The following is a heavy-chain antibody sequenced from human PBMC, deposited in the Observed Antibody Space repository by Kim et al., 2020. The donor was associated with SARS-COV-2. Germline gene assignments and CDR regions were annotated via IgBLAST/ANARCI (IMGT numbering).Heavy chain of an antibody. D-gene: IGHD3-10*01. CDR3: AREEGWRFTEHYFDY. V-gene: IGHV3-30*04. Sequence: GGSLRLSCAASGFTFSSYAMHWVRQAPGKGLEWVAVISYDGSNKYYADSVKGRFTISRDNSKNTLYLQMNSLRAEDTAVYYCAREEGWRFTEHYFDYWGQGTLVTVSS. CDR2: ISYDGSNK. J-gene: IGHJ4*02. CDR1: GFTFSSYA.